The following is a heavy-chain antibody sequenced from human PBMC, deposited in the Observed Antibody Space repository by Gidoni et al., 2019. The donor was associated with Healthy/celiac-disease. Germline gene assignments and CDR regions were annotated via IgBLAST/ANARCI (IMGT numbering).Heavy chain of an antibody. Sequence: GRVTMTRDTSISTAYMELSRLRSDDTAVYYCARESELHDAFDIWGQGTMVTVSS. D-gene: IGHD1-7*01. J-gene: IGHJ3*02. CDR3: ARESELHDAFDI. V-gene: IGHV1-2*02.